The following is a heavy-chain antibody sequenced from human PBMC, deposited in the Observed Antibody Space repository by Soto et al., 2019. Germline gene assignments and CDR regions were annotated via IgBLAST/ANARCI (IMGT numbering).Heavy chain of an antibody. CDR3: ARDGERIAALYYFDY. CDR2: IWYDGSNK. Sequence: GGSLRLSCAASGFTFSSYGMHWVRQAPGKGLEWVAVIWYDGSNKYYADSVKGRFTISRDNSKNTLYLQMNSLRAEDTAVYYCARDGERIAALYYFDYWGQGTLVTVSS. D-gene: IGHD6-6*01. J-gene: IGHJ4*02. CDR1: GFTFSSYG. V-gene: IGHV3-33*01.